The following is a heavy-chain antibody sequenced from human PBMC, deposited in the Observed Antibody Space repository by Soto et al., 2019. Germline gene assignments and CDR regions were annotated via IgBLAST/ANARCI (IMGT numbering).Heavy chain of an antibody. J-gene: IGHJ6*03. Sequence: ASVKVSCKASGYTFTGYYMHWVRQAPGQGLEWMGWINPNSGGTNYAQKFQGWVTMTRDTSISTAYMELSRLRSDDTAVYYCARTIGAAAATGYMDVWGKGTTVTVSS. D-gene: IGHD6-13*01. CDR3: ARTIGAAAATGYMDV. CDR2: INPNSGGT. V-gene: IGHV1-2*04. CDR1: GYTFTGYY.